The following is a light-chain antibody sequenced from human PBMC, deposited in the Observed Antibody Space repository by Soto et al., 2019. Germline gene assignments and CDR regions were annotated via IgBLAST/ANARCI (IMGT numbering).Light chain of an antibody. CDR3: HQSYSTPIT. CDR1: ESISSY. J-gene: IGKJ3*01. Sequence: DIPMTQSPSSLSASVGDRVTITCRASESISSYLNWYQQKPGKAPKLLIYAASSLQSGVPSRFSGSGSGTDFTLSISSLQPEDFATYYCHQSYSTPITFGPGTKVDIK. V-gene: IGKV1-39*01. CDR2: AAS.